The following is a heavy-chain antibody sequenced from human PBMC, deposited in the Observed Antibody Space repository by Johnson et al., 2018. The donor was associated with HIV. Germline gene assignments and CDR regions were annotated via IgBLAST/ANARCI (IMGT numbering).Heavy chain of an antibody. Sequence: VQLVESRGGVVQPGRSLRLSCAASGFTFSSYAMHWVRQAPGKGLEWVAAISYDGSNKYFTDSVRGRFTISRDNSRNTLFLQMNSLRAEDTGVYYCVRRFYDSSAFDIWGQGTLVTVSS. CDR1: GFTFSSYA. J-gene: IGHJ3*02. CDR2: ISYDGSNK. V-gene: IGHV3-30-3*01. CDR3: VRRFYDSSAFDI. D-gene: IGHD3-22*01.